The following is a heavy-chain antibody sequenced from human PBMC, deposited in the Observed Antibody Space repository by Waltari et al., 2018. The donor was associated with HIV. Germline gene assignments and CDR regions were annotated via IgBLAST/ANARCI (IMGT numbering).Heavy chain of an antibody. V-gene: IGHV3-33*01. CDR2: IWFDASNK. J-gene: IGHJ5*01. Sequence: QVQVVESGGGVVQPGRSLRLSCAASGFTFSYYGMHWVRQAPGKGVEWVAVIWFDASNKYYADSVKGRFTISRDNSKNTLYLQMNSLRVEDTAVYYCARGDGDYDNWFDSWGQGTLVTVSS. CDR3: ARGDGDYDNWFDS. CDR1: GFTFSYYG. D-gene: IGHD4-17*01.